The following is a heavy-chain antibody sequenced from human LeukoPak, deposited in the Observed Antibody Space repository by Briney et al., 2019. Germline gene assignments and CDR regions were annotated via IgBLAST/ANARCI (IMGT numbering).Heavy chain of an antibody. Sequence: GGSLRLSCVASGFTFSRYWMHRVRQAPGKGLVWVSRINSDGRSTNYADSVKGRFTISRDNSKNTLYLQMNSLRAEDTAVYYCAKAHGIAAAGAPLDYWGQGTLVTVSS. V-gene: IGHV3-74*01. CDR2: INSDGRST. CDR3: AKAHGIAAAGAPLDY. D-gene: IGHD6-13*01. CDR1: GFTFSRYW. J-gene: IGHJ4*02.